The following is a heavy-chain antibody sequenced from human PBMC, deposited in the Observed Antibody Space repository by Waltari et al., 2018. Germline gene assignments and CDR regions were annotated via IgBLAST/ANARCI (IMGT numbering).Heavy chain of an antibody. CDR3: ALVRVVNAFDI. Sequence: QVQLQESGPGLVKPLQTLSLTCTVSGVSMRSGEYYWSWIRQPAGKGLEWIGYIYTSALATYNPSLKSRVSMSIDTFKNQFSLNLKSVTAADTAVYYCALVRVVNAFDIWGQVTMVTVSS. D-gene: IGHD3-3*01. CDR2: IYTSALA. V-gene: IGHV4-61*09. CDR1: GVSMRSGEYY. J-gene: IGHJ3*02.